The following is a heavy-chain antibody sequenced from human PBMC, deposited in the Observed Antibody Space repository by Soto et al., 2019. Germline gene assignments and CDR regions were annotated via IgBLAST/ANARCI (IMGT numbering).Heavy chain of an antibody. CDR2: ISGSGGST. Sequence: GGSLRLSCAASGFTFSSYAMSWVRQAPGKGLEWVSAISGSGGSTYYADSVKGRFTISRDNSKNTLYLQMNSLRAEDTAVYYCAKERHCGGACYSDLSWFDPWGQGTLVTVSS. CDR1: GFTFSSYA. J-gene: IGHJ5*02. D-gene: IGHD2-21*02. V-gene: IGHV3-23*01. CDR3: AKERHCGGACYSDLSWFDP.